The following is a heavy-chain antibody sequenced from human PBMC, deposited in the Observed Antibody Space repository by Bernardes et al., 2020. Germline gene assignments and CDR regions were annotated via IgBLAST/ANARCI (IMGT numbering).Heavy chain of an antibody. CDR1: GFTFSSYG. V-gene: IGHV3-33*01. Sequence: GGSLRLSCAASGFTFSSYGMHWVRQAPGKGLEWVAVIWYDGSNKYYADSVKGRFTISRDNSKNTLYLQMNSLGAEETAVYYCARGYSSGWYGPGYYYGMDVWGQGTTVTVSS. CDR3: ARGYSSGWYGPGYYYGMDV. D-gene: IGHD6-19*01. CDR2: IWYDGSNK. J-gene: IGHJ6*02.